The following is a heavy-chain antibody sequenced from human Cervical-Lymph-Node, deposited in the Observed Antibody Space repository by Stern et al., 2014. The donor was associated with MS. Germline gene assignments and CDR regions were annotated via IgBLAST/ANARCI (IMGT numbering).Heavy chain of an antibody. CDR3: AKDMGDLPAGGAFDI. J-gene: IGHJ3*02. CDR1: GFTFSSYG. Sequence: VQLVESGGGVVQPGRSLRLSCAASGFTFSSYGMHWVRQAPGKGLEWVAVISYDGTNKYYADSVKGRFTISRDNSKNTQYLQMNSLRAEDTVVYYCAKDMGDLPAGGAFDIWGQGTMVTVSS. V-gene: IGHV3-30*18. CDR2: ISYDGTNK. D-gene: IGHD3-16*01.